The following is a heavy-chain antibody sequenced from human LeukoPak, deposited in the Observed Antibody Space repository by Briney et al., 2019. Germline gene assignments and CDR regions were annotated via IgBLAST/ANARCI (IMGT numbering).Heavy chain of an antibody. CDR3: ASQYYYYGMDV. Sequence: PGGSLRLSCAASGFTVSSNYMSWVRQAPGKGLEWVSVIYSGGSTYYADSVKGRFTISRDNSKNTLYLQMNSLRAEDTAVYYCASQYYYYGMDVWGQGTTVTVSS. CDR1: GFTVSSNY. CDR2: IYSGGST. J-gene: IGHJ6*02. V-gene: IGHV3-66*04.